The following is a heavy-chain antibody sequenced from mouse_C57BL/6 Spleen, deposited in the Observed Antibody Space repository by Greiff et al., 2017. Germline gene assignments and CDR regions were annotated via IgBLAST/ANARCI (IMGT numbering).Heavy chain of an antibody. Sequence: ESGPGLVKPSQSLSLTCSVTGYSITSGYYWNWIRQFPGNKLEWMGYISYDGSNNYNPSLKNRISITRDTSKNQFFLKLNSVTTEDTATYYCASEGAYYSNHEGFAYWGQGTLVTVSA. CDR3: ASEGAYYSNHEGFAY. D-gene: IGHD2-5*01. CDR2: ISYDGSN. V-gene: IGHV3-6*01. CDR1: GYSITSGYY. J-gene: IGHJ3*01.